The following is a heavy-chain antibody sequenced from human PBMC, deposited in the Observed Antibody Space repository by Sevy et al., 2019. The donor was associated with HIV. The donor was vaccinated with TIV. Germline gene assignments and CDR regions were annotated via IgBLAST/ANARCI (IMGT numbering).Heavy chain of an antibody. Sequence: RGCLRLSCAASGFTFSDSAMFWVRQASGRGLEWVGRIRTKPNNYATALVASLKDRFSISRDDSKNTTYLQMNSLKAEDTAVYFCTRGYGRFDFWGQGALVLVSS. CDR2: IRTKPNNYAT. V-gene: IGHV3-73*01. CDR1: GFTFSDSA. CDR3: TRGYGRFDF. J-gene: IGHJ4*02. D-gene: IGHD4-17*01.